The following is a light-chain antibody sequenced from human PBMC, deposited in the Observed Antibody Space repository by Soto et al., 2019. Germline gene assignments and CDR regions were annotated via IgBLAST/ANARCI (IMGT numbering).Light chain of an antibody. CDR1: QGISSS. CDR2: AAP. Sequence: DIQLTQSPSFLSASVGDRVTITCRASQGISSSLAWYQQRAGKAPKFLIYAAPTLQSGVPSRFSGSGSGTEFTLTINSLQPDDFATYYCQQYHIYSGTFGQGTKVDIK. V-gene: IGKV1-9*01. J-gene: IGKJ1*01. CDR3: QQYHIYSGT.